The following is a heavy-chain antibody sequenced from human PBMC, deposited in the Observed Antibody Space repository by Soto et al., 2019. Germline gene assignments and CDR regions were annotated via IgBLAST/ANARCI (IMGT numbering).Heavy chain of an antibody. J-gene: IGHJ4*02. CDR3: AREGNPTDIVVVVAAPRAFDY. V-gene: IGHV1-46*01. Sequence: ASVKVSCKASGGTFSSYAISWVRQAPGQGLEWMGIINPSGGSTSYAQKFQGRVTMTRDTSTSTVYMELSSLRSEDTAVYYCAREGNPTDIVVVVAAPRAFDYWGKETLVTVSS. CDR1: GGTFSSYA. CDR2: INPSGGST. D-gene: IGHD2-15*01.